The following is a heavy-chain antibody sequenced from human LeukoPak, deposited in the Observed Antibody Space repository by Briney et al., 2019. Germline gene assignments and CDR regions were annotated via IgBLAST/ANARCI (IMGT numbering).Heavy chain of an antibody. CDR3: AIIPAAMPRYYYYGMDV. D-gene: IGHD2-2*01. Sequence: GASVKVSCKASGGTFSSYAISWVRQAPGQGLEWMGGIIPIFGTANYAQKFQGRVTITADESTSTAYMELNSLRSEDTAVYYCAIIPAAMPRYYYYGMDVWGKGTTVTVSS. J-gene: IGHJ6*04. CDR2: IIPIFGTA. CDR1: GGTFSSYA. V-gene: IGHV1-69*13.